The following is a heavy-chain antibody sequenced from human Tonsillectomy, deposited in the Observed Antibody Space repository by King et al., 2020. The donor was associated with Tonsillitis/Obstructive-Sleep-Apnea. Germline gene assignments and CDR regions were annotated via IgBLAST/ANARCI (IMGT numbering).Heavy chain of an antibody. Sequence: VQLVESGSELNKPGASVKVSCKASGYSFTSYTLNWVRQAPGQGLEWMGCINTNTGNPTYALGFTGRFVFSLDTSVSTAYLQISSLKAEDTAVYYCARDQRRGYSGYANDYWGQGILVTVSS. CDR2: INTNTGNP. J-gene: IGHJ4*02. D-gene: IGHD5-12*01. CDR3: ARDQRRGYSGYANDY. V-gene: IGHV7-4-1*02. CDR1: GYSFTSYT.